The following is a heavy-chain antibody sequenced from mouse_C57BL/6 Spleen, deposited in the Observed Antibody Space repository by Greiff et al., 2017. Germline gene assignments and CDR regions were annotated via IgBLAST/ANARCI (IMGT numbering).Heavy chain of an antibody. Sequence: QVQLKQPGAELVKPGASVKMSCKASGYTFTSYWITWVKQRPGQGLEWIGDIYPGSGSTNYNEKFKSKATLTVDTSSSTAYMQLSSLTSEDSAVYYCARSALYDGYYVRFAYWGQGTLVTVSA. CDR2: IYPGSGST. CDR1: GYTFTSYW. CDR3: ARSALYDGYYVRFAY. V-gene: IGHV1-55*01. D-gene: IGHD2-3*01. J-gene: IGHJ3*01.